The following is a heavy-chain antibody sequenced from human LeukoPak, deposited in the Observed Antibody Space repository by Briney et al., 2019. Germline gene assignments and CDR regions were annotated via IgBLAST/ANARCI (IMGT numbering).Heavy chain of an antibody. V-gene: IGHV1-2*02. D-gene: IGHD2-21*01. CDR3: ARDIQY. Sequence: ASVKVSCMASGYTFTGYYMNWVRQAPGQGLEWMGWINPNSGDTDYAQKFQDRVTMTRDTSISTAYMELSRLTSDDTAVYFCARDIQYWGQGTLVTVSS. CDR1: GYTFTGYY. CDR2: INPNSGDT. J-gene: IGHJ4*02.